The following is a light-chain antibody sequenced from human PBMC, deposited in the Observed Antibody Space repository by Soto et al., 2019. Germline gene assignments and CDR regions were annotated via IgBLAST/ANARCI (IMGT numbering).Light chain of an antibody. J-gene: IGKJ1*01. V-gene: IGKV1-5*01. CDR3: QQRSNWSWT. CDR2: DAS. CDR1: QTISSW. Sequence: DIQMTQSPSTLSGSVGDRVTITCRASQTISSWLAWYQQKPGKAPKLLIYDASNRATGIPARFSGSGSGTDFTLTISSLEPEDFAVYYCQQRSNWSWTFGQGTKVEIK.